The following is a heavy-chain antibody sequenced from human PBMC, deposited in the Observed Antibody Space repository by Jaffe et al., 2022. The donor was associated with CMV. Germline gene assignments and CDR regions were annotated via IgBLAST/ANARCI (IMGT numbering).Heavy chain of an antibody. CDR1: GFTFSSYG. J-gene: IGHJ5*02. CDR2: IWYDGSNK. V-gene: IGHV3-33*01. D-gene: IGHD6-13*01. CDR3: ARPRIAAADPNGDWFDP. Sequence: QVQLVESGGGVVQPGRSLRLSCAASGFTFSSYGMHWVRQAPGKGLEWVAVIWYDGSNKYYADSVKGRFTISRDNSKNTLYLQMNSLRAEDTAVYYCARPRIAAADPNGDWFDPWGQGTLVTVSS.